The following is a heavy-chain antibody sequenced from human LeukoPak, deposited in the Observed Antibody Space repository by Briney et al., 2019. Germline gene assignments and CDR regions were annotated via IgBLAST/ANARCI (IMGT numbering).Heavy chain of an antibody. CDR2: ISAYNGNT. V-gene: IGHV1-18*04. CDR1: GYTFINYG. J-gene: IGHJ2*01. D-gene: IGHD5-12*01. Sequence: ASVKVSCKASGYTFINYGFSWVRQAPGQGLEWMGWISAYNGNTNCLQKFQGRVTMTTDTSTNTVYIELRSLRSDDTAVYYCARVSTNSRVAGYDPQWYFDLWGRGTPVTVSP. CDR3: ARVSTNSRVAGYDPQWYFDL.